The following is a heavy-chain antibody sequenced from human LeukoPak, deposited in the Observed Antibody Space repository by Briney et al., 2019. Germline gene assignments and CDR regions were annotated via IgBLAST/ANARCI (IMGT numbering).Heavy chain of an antibody. D-gene: IGHD5-18*01. CDR2: MSYDGSNK. J-gene: IGHJ4*02. CDR1: GFSFTTYS. CDR3: AREREDTDMAFYLHY. V-gene: IGHV3-30*04. Sequence: GRSLRLSCAASGFSFTTYSMHWVRQAPGKGLEWEAVMSYDGSNKYYADSVKGRFTISRDNSKNTLYLQMNSLRAADTAVYYCAREREDTDMAFYLHYWGQGTLVTVSS.